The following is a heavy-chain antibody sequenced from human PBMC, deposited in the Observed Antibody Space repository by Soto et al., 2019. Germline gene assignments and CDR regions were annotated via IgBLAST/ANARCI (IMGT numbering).Heavy chain of an antibody. V-gene: IGHV4-34*01. CDR1: GGSFSGYY. D-gene: IGHD3-10*01. Sequence: SETLSLTCAVYGGSFSGYYWSWIRQPPGKGLEWIGEINHSGSTNYNPSLKSRVTISVDTSKNQFSLKLSSVTAADTAVYYCARGYYGSGTHFDYWGQGTLVTVSS. CDR3: ARGYYGSGTHFDY. J-gene: IGHJ4*02. CDR2: INHSGST.